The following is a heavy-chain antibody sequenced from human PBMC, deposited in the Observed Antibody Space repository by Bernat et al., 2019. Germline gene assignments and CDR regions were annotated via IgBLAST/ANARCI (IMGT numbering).Heavy chain of an antibody. CDR2: IYYSGST. D-gene: IGHD1-1*01. CDR1: GGSISSSNYY. V-gene: IGHV4-39*07. J-gene: IGHJ4*02. CDR3: ARGRTTREPHFDY. Sequence: QLQLQESGPGLVKPSETLSLTCTVSGGSISSSNYYWGWIRQPPEKRLEWIGSIYYSGSTHYSPSLKSRVTISVDTSKNQFSLKLSSVTAADTAVYYCARGRTTREPHFDYWGQGTLVTVSS.